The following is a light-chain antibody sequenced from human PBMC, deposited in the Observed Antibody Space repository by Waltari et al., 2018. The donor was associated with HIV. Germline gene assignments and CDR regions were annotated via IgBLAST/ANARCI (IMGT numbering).Light chain of an antibody. J-gene: IGKJ1*01. Sequence: EIALTQSPGTLSLSPGDRATLPCRASQTISSTYLAWYQQKPGQAPRLLIYGASSRATGIPDRFSGSGSGTDFTLTISSLEPEDCAVYYCQQYIGSPRTFGQGNKVELK. CDR2: GAS. CDR3: QQYIGSPRT. V-gene: IGKV3-20*01. CDR1: QTISSTY.